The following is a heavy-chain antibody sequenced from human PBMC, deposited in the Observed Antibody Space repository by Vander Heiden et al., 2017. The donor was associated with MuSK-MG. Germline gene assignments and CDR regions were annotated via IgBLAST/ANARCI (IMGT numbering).Heavy chain of an antibody. CDR3: ARSLAVAGTYYYMDV. Sequence: EVQLVESGGGLVKPGGSLRLSCAASGFTFSSHSMNWVRQAPGKGLEWVSSISSSSSYIYYADSVKGRFTISRDNAKNSLYLQMNSLRAEDTAVYYCARSLAVAGTYYYMDVWGKGTTVTVSS. CDR1: GFTFSSHS. J-gene: IGHJ6*03. CDR2: ISSSSSYI. V-gene: IGHV3-21*01. D-gene: IGHD6-19*01.